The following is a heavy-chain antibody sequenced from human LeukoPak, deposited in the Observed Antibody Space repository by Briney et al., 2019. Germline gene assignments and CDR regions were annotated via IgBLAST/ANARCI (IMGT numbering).Heavy chain of an antibody. V-gene: IGHV3-64*01. CDR2: ISSNGGST. CDR1: GFTFSSYA. D-gene: IGHD3-9*01. CDR3: VGEDYNILTGPGQGAFDV. Sequence: GGSLRLSCAASGFTFSSYAMHWVRQAPGKGLEYVSAISSNGGSTYYANSVKGRFTISRDNSKKSLYLQMNSLRAEDTAVYYCVGEDYNILTGPGQGAFDVWGQGTVVTVSS. J-gene: IGHJ3*01.